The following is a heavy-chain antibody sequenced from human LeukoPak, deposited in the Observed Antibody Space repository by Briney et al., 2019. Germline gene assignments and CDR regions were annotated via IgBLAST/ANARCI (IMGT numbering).Heavy chain of an antibody. J-gene: IGHJ4*02. V-gene: IGHV3-7*01. CDR3: ARGRSGYDY. Sequence: GGSLRFSCAASGFTLITYWMSWVRQAPGKGLEWVASIKQDGSDKYSVDSVKGRFTISRDNAKNSLYLQMNSLRAEDTAVYYCARGRSGYDYWGQGTLVTVSS. CDR2: IKQDGSDK. CDR1: GFTLITYW. D-gene: IGHD5-12*01.